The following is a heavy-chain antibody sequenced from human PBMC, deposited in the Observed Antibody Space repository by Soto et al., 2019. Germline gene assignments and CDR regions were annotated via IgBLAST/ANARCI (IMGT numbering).Heavy chain of an antibody. CDR2: ISWNSGSI. CDR3: AKRGGSGRFLEWSPAVDDFDI. Sequence: GWSLRLSCAASGFTFDDYAMHWVRQAPGKGLEWVSGISWNSGSIGYADSVKGRFTISRDNAKNSLYLQMNSLRAEDTALYYCAKRGGSGRFLEWSPAVDDFDIWGPGTKVTVSS. V-gene: IGHV3-9*01. CDR1: GFTFDDYA. J-gene: IGHJ3*02. D-gene: IGHD3-3*01.